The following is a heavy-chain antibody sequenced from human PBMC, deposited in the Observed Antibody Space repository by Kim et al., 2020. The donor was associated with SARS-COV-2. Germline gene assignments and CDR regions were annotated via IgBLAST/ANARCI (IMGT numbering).Heavy chain of an antibody. Sequence: ASVKVSCKASGYTFTSYAMNWVRQAPGQGLEWMGWINTNTGNPTYAQGFTGRFVFSLDTSVSTAYLQISSLKAEDTAVYYCARDRYYDILTGYYMTFDYWGQGALVTVSS. CDR3: ARDRYYDILTGYYMTFDY. D-gene: IGHD3-9*01. CDR1: GYTFTSYA. V-gene: IGHV7-4-1*02. J-gene: IGHJ4*02. CDR2: INTNTGNP.